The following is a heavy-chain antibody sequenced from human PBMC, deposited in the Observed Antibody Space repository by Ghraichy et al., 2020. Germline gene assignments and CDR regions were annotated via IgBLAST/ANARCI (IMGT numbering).Heavy chain of an antibody. V-gene: IGHV1-18*04. CDR2: ISAYNGNT. Sequence: ASVKVSCKASGYTFTSYGISWVRQAPGQGLEWMGWISAYNGNTNYAQKLQGRVTMTTDTSTSTAYMELRSLRSDDTAVYYCARDFPPNIAVAGTGVYFDYWGQGTLVTVSS. CDR1: GYTFTSYG. D-gene: IGHD6-19*01. J-gene: IGHJ4*02. CDR3: ARDFPPNIAVAGTGVYFDY.